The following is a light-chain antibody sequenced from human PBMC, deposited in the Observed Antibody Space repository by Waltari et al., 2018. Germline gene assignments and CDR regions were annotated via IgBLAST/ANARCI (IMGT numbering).Light chain of an antibody. V-gene: IGLV10-54*04. CDR1: NNNVGNQG. Sequence: QAGLTQPPSVSKGLGQTATPTCTGNNNNVGNQGAAWLQQHQGHPPKLLSYRNNNRPSGISEKFSASRSGNTASLTITVLQPEDEADYYCSAWDSNLSAWVFGGGTKLTVL. CDR2: RNN. CDR3: SAWDSNLSAWV. J-gene: IGLJ3*02.